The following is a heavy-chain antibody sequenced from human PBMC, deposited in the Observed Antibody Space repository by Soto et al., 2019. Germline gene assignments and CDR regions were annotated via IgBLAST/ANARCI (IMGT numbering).Heavy chain of an antibody. V-gene: IGHV1-8*01. Sequence: GASVKVSCKASGYTFTSYDINWVRQATGQGLEWMGWMNPNSGNTGYAQKFQGRVTMTRNTSISTAYMELRSLRSDDTAVYYCARDPPRVYCDDYYYYYMDVWGKGTTVTVSS. J-gene: IGHJ6*03. CDR2: MNPNSGNT. CDR1: GYTFTSYD. D-gene: IGHD4-17*01. CDR3: ARDPPRVYCDDYYYYYMDV.